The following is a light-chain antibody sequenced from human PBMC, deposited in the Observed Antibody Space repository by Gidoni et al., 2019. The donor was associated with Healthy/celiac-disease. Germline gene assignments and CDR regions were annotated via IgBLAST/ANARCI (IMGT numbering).Light chain of an antibody. V-gene: IGKV3-15*01. CDR3: QQYNNWPPWT. CDR2: GAS. J-gene: IGKJ1*01. Sequence: EIVITQSPATLSVSPGERATLSCRASQSVSSNLAWYQQKPGQAPRLLIYGASTRATGIPARFSGSESGIEFTLTISSLQSEDFAVYYCQQYNNWPPWTFGQXTKVEIK. CDR1: QSVSSN.